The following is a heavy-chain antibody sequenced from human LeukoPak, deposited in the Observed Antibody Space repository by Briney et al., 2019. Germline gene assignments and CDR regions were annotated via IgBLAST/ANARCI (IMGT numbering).Heavy chain of an antibody. D-gene: IGHD1-1*01. CDR1: GFTFRNYG. J-gene: IGHJ4*02. CDR2: VSYDGKNT. Sequence: GGSLRLSCAASGFTFRNYGMHWVRQAPGKGLEWVAVVSYDGKNTYCVDSVKGRFTVSRDNSKNTLYLQMNRLRVEDTAVYYCANLRGNNWYIEYWGQGTLVTVSS. V-gene: IGHV3-30*18. CDR3: ANLRGNNWYIEY.